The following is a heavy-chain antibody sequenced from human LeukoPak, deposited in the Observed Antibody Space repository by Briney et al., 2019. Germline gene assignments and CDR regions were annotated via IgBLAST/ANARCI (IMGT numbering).Heavy chain of an antibody. CDR3: ARGLTRGYTYGGCFDP. CDR1: GGSISSSDYY. V-gene: IGHV4-39*01. D-gene: IGHD5-12*01. CDR2: IYYSGST. J-gene: IGHJ5*02. Sequence: SETLSLTCTVSGGSISSSDYYWGWIRQPPGTGLECIASIYYSGSTYYSPSLKSGVTISVDTSKNQFSLKLRSVTATDTAVYYSARGLTRGYTYGGCFDPWGQGTLVTVSS.